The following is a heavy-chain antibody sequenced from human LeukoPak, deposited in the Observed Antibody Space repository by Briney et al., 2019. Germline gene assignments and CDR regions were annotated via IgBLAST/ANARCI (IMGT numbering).Heavy chain of an antibody. V-gene: IGHV4-34*01. Sequence: SETLSLTCAVYGGSFSGYYWSWIRQPPGKGLEWIGEINHSGSTNYNPSLKSRVTISVDTSKNQFSLKLSSVTAADTAVYYCARHRRITMIVVVPLAHAAFDIWGQGTMVTVSS. D-gene: IGHD3-22*01. CDR3: ARHRRITMIVVVPLAHAAFDI. CDR2: INHSGST. CDR1: GGSFSGYY. J-gene: IGHJ3*02.